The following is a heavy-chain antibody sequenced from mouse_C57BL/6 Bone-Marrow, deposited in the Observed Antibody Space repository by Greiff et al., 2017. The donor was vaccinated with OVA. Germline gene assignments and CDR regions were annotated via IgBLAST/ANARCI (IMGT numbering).Heavy chain of an antibody. CDR1: GYTFTSYW. D-gene: IGHD2-1*01. CDR3: ARGGLYYGNSSFAY. Sequence: VQLQQPGAELVKPGASVKMSCKASGYTFTSYWITWVKQMPGQGLGWIGDIYPGSGSTNYNEQFKSKATLTVDTSSSTAYMQLSSLTSEDSAVYDCARGGLYYGNSSFAYWGQGTLVTVSA. J-gene: IGHJ3*01. V-gene: IGHV1-55*01. CDR2: IYPGSGST.